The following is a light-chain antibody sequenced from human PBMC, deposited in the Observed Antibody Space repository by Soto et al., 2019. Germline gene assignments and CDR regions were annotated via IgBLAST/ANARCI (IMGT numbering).Light chain of an antibody. CDR3: QQSYTPPST. CDR2: GAS. V-gene: IGKV1-39*01. Sequence: DIQMTQSPSSLSASVGDRVTITCRASQNIGIYLNWYQQKPGKAPKLLIYGASSLQSGVPSRFSGSGSGTDFTLTIRSLQAEDFANYFCQQSYTPPSTFGQGTKLEIK. CDR1: QNIGIY. J-gene: IGKJ2*01.